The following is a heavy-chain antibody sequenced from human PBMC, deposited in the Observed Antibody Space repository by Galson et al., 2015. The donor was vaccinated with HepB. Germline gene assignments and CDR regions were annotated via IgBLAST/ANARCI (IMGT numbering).Heavy chain of an antibody. CDR2: ISSNSGYK. CDR1: GFSFRHSS. Sequence: SLRLSCAASGFSFRHSSMNWVRQAPGKGLEWVSSISSNSGYKYHADSVKGRFSISRDNAKNSLYLQMNSLRAEDTAVYYCASSTNYDFWTGYYLGISHQHWGQGTLVIVSS. J-gene: IGHJ1*01. D-gene: IGHD3-3*01. V-gene: IGHV3-21*01. CDR3: ASSTNYDFWTGYYLGISHQH.